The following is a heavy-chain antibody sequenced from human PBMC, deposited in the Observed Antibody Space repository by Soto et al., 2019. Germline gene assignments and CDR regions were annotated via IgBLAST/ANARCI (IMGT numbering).Heavy chain of an antibody. D-gene: IGHD2-2*02. V-gene: IGHV3-23*01. CDR1: GFTFSSYA. CDR2: ISGSGGST. CDR3: ARDPPLPYTRGVRYFDL. J-gene: IGHJ2*01. Sequence: EVQLLESGGGLVQPGGSLRLSCAASGFTFSSYAMSWVRQAPGKGLEWVSAISGSGGSTYYADSVKGRFTISRDNSKNTLYLQMNSLRAEDTAVYYCARDPPLPYTRGVRYFDLWGRGTLVTVSS.